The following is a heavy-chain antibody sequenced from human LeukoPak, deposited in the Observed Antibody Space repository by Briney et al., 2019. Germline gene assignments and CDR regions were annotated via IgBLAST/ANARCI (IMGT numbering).Heavy chain of an antibody. Sequence: GGSLRLSCAASGFTFSSYWMSWVRQAPGKGLEWVANIKQDGSEKYYVDPVKGRFTISRDNAKNPLYLQMNSLRAEDTAVYYCARDGYGDYVMALDAFDIWGQGTMVTVSS. CDR2: IKQDGSEK. CDR1: GFTFSSYW. J-gene: IGHJ3*02. V-gene: IGHV3-7*01. CDR3: ARDGYGDYVMALDAFDI. D-gene: IGHD4-17*01.